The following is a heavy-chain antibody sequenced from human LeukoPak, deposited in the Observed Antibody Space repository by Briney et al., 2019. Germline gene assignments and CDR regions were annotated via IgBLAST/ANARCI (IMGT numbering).Heavy chain of an antibody. J-gene: IGHJ4*02. CDR1: GFTFSDYY. Sequence: GGSLRLSCAASGFTFSDYYMNWVRQAPGKGLEWVSYISSSGRTIYYADSVKGRFTISRDSAKNSLYLQMISLRAEDTAVYYCARRAIAEGFDYWGQGTLVTVSS. D-gene: IGHD6-13*01. V-gene: IGHV3-11*04. CDR2: ISSSGRTI. CDR3: ARRAIAEGFDY.